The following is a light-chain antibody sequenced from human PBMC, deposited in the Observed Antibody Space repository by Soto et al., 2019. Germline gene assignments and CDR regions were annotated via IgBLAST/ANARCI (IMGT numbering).Light chain of an antibody. CDR2: AAS. J-gene: IGKJ1*01. V-gene: IGKV1-8*01. CDR3: QQYYSYPRT. Sequence: AIRMTQAPSSFSASTGDRGTITCRASQGISSYLAWYQQKPGKAPKLLIYAASTLQSGVPSRFSGSGSGADFTLTISCLQSEDFATYYCQQYYSYPRTFGQGTKVDI. CDR1: QGISSY.